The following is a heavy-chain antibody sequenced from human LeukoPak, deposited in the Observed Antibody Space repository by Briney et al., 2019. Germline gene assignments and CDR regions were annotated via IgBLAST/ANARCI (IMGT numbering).Heavy chain of an antibody. CDR2: ISGSGDST. CDR1: GFTFSSYA. D-gene: IGHD6-13*01. J-gene: IGHJ4*02. V-gene: IGHV3-23*01. CDR3: AKGSAGYSSTWDRYFDY. Sequence: GGSLRLSCAASGFTFSSYAMSWVRQAPGKGLEWVSSISGSGDSTYYADSVKGRFTISRDNSKNTLYLQMNSLRVEDTAVYYCAKGSAGYSSTWDRYFDYWGQGTLVTVSS.